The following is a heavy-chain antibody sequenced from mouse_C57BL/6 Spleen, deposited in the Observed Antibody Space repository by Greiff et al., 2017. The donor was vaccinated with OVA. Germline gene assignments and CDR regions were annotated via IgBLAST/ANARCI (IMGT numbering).Heavy chain of an antibody. J-gene: IGHJ2*01. Sequence: DVKLQESGGGLVKPGGSLKLSCAASGFTFSSYTMSWVRQTPEKRLEWVATISGGGGNTYYPDSVKGRFTISRDNAKNTLYLQMSSLRSEDTALYYCARHYYDGYYFDYWGQGTTLTVSS. CDR2: ISGGGGNT. CDR3: ARHYYDGYYFDY. CDR1: GFTFSSYT. V-gene: IGHV5-9*01. D-gene: IGHD1-1*01.